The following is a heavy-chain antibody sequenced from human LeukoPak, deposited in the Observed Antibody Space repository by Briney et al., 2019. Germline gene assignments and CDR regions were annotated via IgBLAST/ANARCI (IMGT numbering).Heavy chain of an antibody. CDR1: GYTFTSYY. D-gene: IGHD1-14*01. CDR2: INPSGGST. CDR3: AKEARRYFDL. V-gene: IGHV1-46*01. Sequence: ASVKVSCKASGYTFTSYYMHWVRQAPGQGLEWMGIINPSGGSTNYAQKFQGRVTMTRDTSTSTVYMELSSLRSEDTALYYCAKEARRYFDLWGRGTLVTVSS. J-gene: IGHJ2*01.